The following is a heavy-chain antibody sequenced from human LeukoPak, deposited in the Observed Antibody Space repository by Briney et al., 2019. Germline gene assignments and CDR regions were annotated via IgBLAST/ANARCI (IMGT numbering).Heavy chain of an antibody. CDR3: ARPMHDYGDYYFDY. V-gene: IGHV3-66*04. D-gene: IGHD4-17*01. CDR2: TYSGGST. CDR1: GFTFSSYW. Sequence: GGSLRLSCAASGFTFSSYWMSWVRQAPGKGLEWVSVTYSGGSTYYADSVKGRFTISRDNSKNTLYLQMNSLRAEDTAVYYCARPMHDYGDYYFDYWGQGTLVTVSS. J-gene: IGHJ4*02.